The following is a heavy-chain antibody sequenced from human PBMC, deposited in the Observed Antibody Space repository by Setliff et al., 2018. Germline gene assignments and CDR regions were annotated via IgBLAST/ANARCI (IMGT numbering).Heavy chain of an antibody. V-gene: IGHV4-39*07. CDR1: GGSISSSSYY. J-gene: IGHJ4*02. Sequence: PSETLSLTCTVPGGSISSSSYYWGWIRQPPGKGLEWIGSIYYSGSTYYNPSLKSRVTISVDTSKNQFSLKLSSVTAADTAVYYCARALLLWFGEFPYYFDYWGQGTLVTV. CDR3: ARALLLWFGEFPYYFDY. D-gene: IGHD3-10*01. CDR2: IYYSGST.